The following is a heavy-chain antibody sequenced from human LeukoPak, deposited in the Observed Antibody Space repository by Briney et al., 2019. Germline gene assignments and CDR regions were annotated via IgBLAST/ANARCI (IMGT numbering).Heavy chain of an antibody. J-gene: IGHJ4*02. CDR1: GGSLSSGGYY. V-gene: IGHV4-31*03. D-gene: IGHD2-2*01. CDR3: ARGTPVRVDY. Sequence: SQTLSLTCTVSGGSLSSGGYYWSWVRQHPGTGLEWVGYIYYSGSTYYTTSLKSRDTISVHTSKNQSSLKLSSVTAADTAVYYCARGTPVRVDYWGQGTLVTVSS. CDR2: IYYSGST.